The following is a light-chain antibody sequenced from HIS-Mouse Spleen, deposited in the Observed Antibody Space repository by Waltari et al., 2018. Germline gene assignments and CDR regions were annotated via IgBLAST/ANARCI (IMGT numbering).Light chain of an antibody. Sequence: DIQMNQSPSTLYASVGDRATITCRASQSISSWLAWYLQKPGKAPKLLIYKASSLESGVPSRFSGSGSGTEFTLTISSLQPDDFATYYCQQYNSYWTFGQGTKVEIK. J-gene: IGKJ1*01. CDR2: KAS. CDR1: QSISSW. V-gene: IGKV1-5*03. CDR3: QQYNSYWT.